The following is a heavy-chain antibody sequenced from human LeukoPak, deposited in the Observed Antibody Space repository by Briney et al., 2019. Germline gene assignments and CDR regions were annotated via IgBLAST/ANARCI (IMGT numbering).Heavy chain of an antibody. Sequence: LSLTCAVYGGSFSGYYWSWIRQAPGKGLEWVSYISSSGSTIYYAYSVKGRFTISRDNAKNSLYVQMNSLRAEDTAVYHCARGRVWSGYSNWGQGTLVTVSS. V-gene: IGHV3-11*04. D-gene: IGHD3-3*01. CDR2: ISSSGSTI. J-gene: IGHJ4*02. CDR1: GGSFSGYY. CDR3: ARGRVWSGYSN.